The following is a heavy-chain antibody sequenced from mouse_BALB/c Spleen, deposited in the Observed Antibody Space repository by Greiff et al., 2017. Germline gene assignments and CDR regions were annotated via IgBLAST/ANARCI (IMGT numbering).Heavy chain of an antibody. CDR3: ARVDYYGSSYDWYFDV. D-gene: IGHD1-1*01. CDR2: INPYNDGT. J-gene: IGHJ1*01. Sequence: EVQLQQSGPELVKPGASVKMSCKASGYTFTSYVMHWVKQKPGQGLEWIGYINPYNDGTKYNEKFKGKATLTSDKSSSTAYMELSSLTSEDSAVYYCARVDYYGSSYDWYFDVWGAGTTVTVSS. V-gene: IGHV1-14*01. CDR1: GYTFTSYV.